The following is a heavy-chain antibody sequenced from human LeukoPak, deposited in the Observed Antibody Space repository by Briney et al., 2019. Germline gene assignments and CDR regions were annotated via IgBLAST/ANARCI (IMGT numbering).Heavy chain of an antibody. V-gene: IGHV3-30*03. Sequence: GGSLRLSCAASGFTFSSYGMHWVRQAPGQGLEWGAVISYDGSNKYYADSVKGRFTISRENSKNTLYLQMNSLRAEDTAVYYCARVGVDYYASSGYYGYWGQGTLVTVSS. CDR3: ARVGVDYYASSGYYGY. J-gene: IGHJ4*02. D-gene: IGHD3-22*01. CDR2: ISYDGSNK. CDR1: GFTFSSYG.